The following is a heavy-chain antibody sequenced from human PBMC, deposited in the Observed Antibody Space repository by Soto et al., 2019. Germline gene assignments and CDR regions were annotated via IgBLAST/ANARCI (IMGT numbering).Heavy chain of an antibody. Sequence: GGSLRLSCAASGFPVSSNYMNSVRQAPAKGLEWVKIISSGVNTYYADSVKGRFTIYRDNSKNTLYLQMNSLRAEDTAVYYCAGYRPLSYWGQGTLVTVSS. CDR3: AGYRPLSY. CDR2: ISSGVNT. CDR1: GFPVSSNY. D-gene: IGHD2-2*02. J-gene: IGHJ4*02. V-gene: IGHV3-66*01.